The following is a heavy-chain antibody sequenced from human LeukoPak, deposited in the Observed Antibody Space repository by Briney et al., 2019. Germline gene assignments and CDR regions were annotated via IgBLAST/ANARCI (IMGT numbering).Heavy chain of an antibody. V-gene: IGHV1-69*13. J-gene: IGHJ6*03. CDR1: GGSFSTHA. CDR2: IIPVLGTT. CDR3: GASTVTVTYYYMAV. D-gene: IGHD2-21*02. Sequence: SVRVSCKAAGGSFSTHAIIWVRQAPGQGLEWMGGIIPVLGTTNSAQRFQDRLSLTADESTGTASMELTSLRPEDSAVYYCGASTVTVTYYYMAVWGKGTTITVSS.